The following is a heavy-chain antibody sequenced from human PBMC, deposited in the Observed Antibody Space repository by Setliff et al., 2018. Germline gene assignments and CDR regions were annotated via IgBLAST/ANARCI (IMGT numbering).Heavy chain of an antibody. CDR3: LRLVRYCSRTACQRTSGDEV. D-gene: IGHD2-8*01. V-gene: IGHV1-18*01. CDR1: GYMFRSYG. CDR2: ISAYNDNK. J-gene: IGHJ4*01. Sequence: ASVKVSCKASGYMFRSYGINWMRQAPGQGPEWMGWISAYNDNKNSAEKFQDRITITTDTSTSTSYMELRSLRSDDTAVYFCLRLVRYCSRTACQRTSGDEVWGQGTLVTVSS.